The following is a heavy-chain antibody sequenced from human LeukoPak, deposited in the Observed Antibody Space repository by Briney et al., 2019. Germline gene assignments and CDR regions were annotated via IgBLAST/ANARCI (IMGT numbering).Heavy chain of an antibody. J-gene: IGHJ1*01. CDR2: ISWNSGSI. Sequence: GGSLRLSCAASGFTFDDYAMHWVRLAPGKGLEWVSGISWNSGSIGYADSVKGRFTISRDNAKNSLYLQMNSLRAEDTALYYCAKGGRFGIVVVPAAEYFQHWGQGTLVTVSS. CDR1: GFTFDDYA. CDR3: AKGGRFGIVVVPAAEYFQH. V-gene: IGHV3-9*01. D-gene: IGHD2-2*01.